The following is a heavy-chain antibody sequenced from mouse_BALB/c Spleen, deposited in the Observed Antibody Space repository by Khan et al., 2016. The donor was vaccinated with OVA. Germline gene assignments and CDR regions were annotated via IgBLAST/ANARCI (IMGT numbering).Heavy chain of an antibody. Sequence: VELVESGAELAKPGASVKMSCKASGYTFLNYWILWITQRPGQGLEWIGYINPSTGYTEYNQNFKDKATLTADKSSSTAYMQLSSLTSEDSTVYYCARRGLRWDFDYWGQGTTLTVSS. D-gene: IGHD1-1*01. CDR1: GYTFLNYW. CDR3: ARRGLRWDFDY. CDR2: INPSTGYT. V-gene: IGHV1-7*01. J-gene: IGHJ2*01.